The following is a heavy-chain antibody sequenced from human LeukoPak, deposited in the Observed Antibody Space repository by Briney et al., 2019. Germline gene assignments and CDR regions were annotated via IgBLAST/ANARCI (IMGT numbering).Heavy chain of an antibody. CDR2: IYYSGST. Sequence: LRLSCAASGFIVSGKFMNWVRQAPGKGLEWIGYIYYSGSTYYNPSLKSRVTISVDTSKNQFSLKLSSVTAADTAVYYCARDQYGGDYYDSSGEYWGQGTLVTVSS. D-gene: IGHD3-22*01. CDR1: GFIVSGKF. CDR3: ARDQYGGDYYDSSGEY. V-gene: IGHV4-30-4*08. J-gene: IGHJ4*02.